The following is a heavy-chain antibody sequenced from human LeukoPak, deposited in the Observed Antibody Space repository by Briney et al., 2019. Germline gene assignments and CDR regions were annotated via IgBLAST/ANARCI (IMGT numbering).Heavy chain of an antibody. CDR2: ISVYNGNT. J-gene: IGHJ4*02. D-gene: IGHD5-12*01. Sequence: ASVKVSCKASGYTFTSYGISWVRQAPGQGLEWMGWISVYNGNTNYAQKLQGRVTMTTDTSTRTAYMELRSLRSDDTAVYYCARVMYSGYDYYFDYWGQGTLVTVSS. CDR1: GYTFTSYG. V-gene: IGHV1-18*01. CDR3: ARVMYSGYDYYFDY.